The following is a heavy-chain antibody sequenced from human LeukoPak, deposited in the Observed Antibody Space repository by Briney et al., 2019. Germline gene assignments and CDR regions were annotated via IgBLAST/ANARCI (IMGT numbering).Heavy chain of an antibody. CDR2: INPNSGGT. D-gene: IGHD3-9*01. V-gene: IGHV1-2*02. CDR1: GYTFTAYY. CDR3: ARPILTGYWWFDP. J-gene: IGHJ5*02. Sequence: ASVKVSCKASGYTFTAYYMHWVRQAPGQGLEWMGWINPNSGGTNYAQKFQGRVTMTRDTSISTAYMELSRLRSDDTAVYYCARPILTGYWWFDPWGQGTLVTVSS.